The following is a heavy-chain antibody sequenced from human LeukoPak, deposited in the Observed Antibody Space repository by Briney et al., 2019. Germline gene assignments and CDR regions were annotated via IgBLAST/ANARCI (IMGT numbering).Heavy chain of an antibody. CDR1: GFTFSSYW. D-gene: IGHD6-19*01. CDR2: TNSDGSST. J-gene: IGHJ6*03. CDR3: ARGPRGQWLNYYYYYMDV. Sequence: PGGSLRLSCAASGFTFSSYWMHWVRQAPGKGLVWVSRTNSDGSSTSYADSVKGRFTISRDNAKNTLYLQMNSLRAEDTAVYYCARGPRGQWLNYYYYYMDVWGKGTTVTVSS. V-gene: IGHV3-74*01.